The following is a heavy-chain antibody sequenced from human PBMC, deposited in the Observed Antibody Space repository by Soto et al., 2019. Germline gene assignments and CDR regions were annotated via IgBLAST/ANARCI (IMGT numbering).Heavy chain of an antibody. CDR2: ISGSGSPI. J-gene: IGHJ6*02. CDR3: ARGDVGDYYGMDV. D-gene: IGHD3-16*01. V-gene: IGHV3-21*01. Sequence: GGSLRLSCAASGFSFSSYAMTWVRQAPGRGLEWVSAISGSGSPIYYADSVKGRFTISRDNAKNSLYMQMNSLRAEDTAVYYCARGDVGDYYGMDVWGQGTTVTVSS. CDR1: GFSFSSYA.